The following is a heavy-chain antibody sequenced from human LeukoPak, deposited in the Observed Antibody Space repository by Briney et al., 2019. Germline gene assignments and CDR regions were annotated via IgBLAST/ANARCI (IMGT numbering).Heavy chain of an antibody. CDR2: IRNKANSYTT. V-gene: IGHV3-72*01. CDR3: ARGGYCSDGTCYSGDY. Sequence: GGSLRLSCAASGFTFSDQSMDWVRQASGKGLEWVGRIRNKANSYTTEYAASVKGRLTISRDDSKNSLYLQMNSLKTEDTAVYYCARGGYCSDGTCYSGDYWGQGTLVTVSS. J-gene: IGHJ4*02. D-gene: IGHD2-15*01. CDR1: GFTFSDQS.